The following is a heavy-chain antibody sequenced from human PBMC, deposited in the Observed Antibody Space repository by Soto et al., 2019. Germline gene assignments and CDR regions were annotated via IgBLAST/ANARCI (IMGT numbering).Heavy chain of an antibody. CDR3: AKSAIVTADIAY. V-gene: IGHV1-3*01. CDR2: INAGNGNT. Sequence: GASVKVSCKASGYTFTSYAMHWVRQAPGQRLEWMGWINAGNGNTKYSQKFQGRVTITRDTSASTAYMELSSLRSEDTAVYYCAKSAIVTADIAYWGQGTLVTVSS. J-gene: IGHJ4*02. D-gene: IGHD2-15*01. CDR1: GYTFTSYA.